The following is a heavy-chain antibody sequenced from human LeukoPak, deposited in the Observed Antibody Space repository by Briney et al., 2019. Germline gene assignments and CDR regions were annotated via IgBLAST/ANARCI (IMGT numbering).Heavy chain of an antibody. CDR1: RGTFSSYA. CDR3: ARTSIAAQRPSSLYYYCGMDV. V-gene: IGHV1-69*04. J-gene: IGHJ6*02. D-gene: IGHD6-6*01. CDR2: IIPILGIT. Sequence: SVKVSCKASRGTFSSYAISWVRQAPGQGLEWMGRIIPILGITNYAQKFQGRVTITADKSTSTAYMELSSLRSEDTAVYYCARTSIAAQRPSSLYYYCGMDVWGQGTTVTVSS.